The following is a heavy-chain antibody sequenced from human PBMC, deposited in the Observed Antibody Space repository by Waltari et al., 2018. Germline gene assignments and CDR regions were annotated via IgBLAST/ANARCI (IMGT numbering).Heavy chain of an antibody. Sequence: QVQLQESGPGLVKPSETLSLTCTVSGGSISSYHWSWIRQPPGQVPEWIGSIYYSASTNHHPALKSRVAISVDTSKTQFSLKLSSVTAADTAVYYCARGSSLAASGAGFDIWGQGTMVTVSS. V-gene: IGHV4-59*01. D-gene: IGHD6-13*01. J-gene: IGHJ3*02. CDR1: GGSISSYH. CDR3: ARGSSLAASGAGFDI. CDR2: IYYSAST.